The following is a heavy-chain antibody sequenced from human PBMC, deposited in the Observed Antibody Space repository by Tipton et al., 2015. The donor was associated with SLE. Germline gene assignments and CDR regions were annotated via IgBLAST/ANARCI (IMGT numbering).Heavy chain of an antibody. V-gene: IGHV4-39*01. D-gene: IGHD6-6*01. Sequence: LRLSCTVSGGSISSSSYYWGWIRQPPGKGLEWIGSIYYSGSTYYNPSLKSRVTISVDTSKNQFSLKLSSVTAADTAVYYCARGPSIAARYFDYWGQGTLVTVSS. CDR1: GGSISSSSYY. CDR2: IYYSGST. J-gene: IGHJ4*02. CDR3: ARGPSIAARYFDY.